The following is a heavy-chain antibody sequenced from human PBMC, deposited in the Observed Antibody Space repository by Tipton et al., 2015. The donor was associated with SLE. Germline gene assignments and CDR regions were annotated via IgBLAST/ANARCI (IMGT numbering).Heavy chain of an antibody. Sequence: SLRLSCAASGFTFSNYGMHWVRQAPGKGLEWVAVIWYDGSNKYYADSVKGRFTISRDNSKNTLYLQMNSLRAEDTAVYYCAKDMVATILGPFDYWGQGTLVTVPS. CDR2: IWYDGSNK. V-gene: IGHV3-30*18. CDR3: AKDMVATILGPFDY. CDR1: GFTFSNYG. J-gene: IGHJ4*02. D-gene: IGHD5-12*01.